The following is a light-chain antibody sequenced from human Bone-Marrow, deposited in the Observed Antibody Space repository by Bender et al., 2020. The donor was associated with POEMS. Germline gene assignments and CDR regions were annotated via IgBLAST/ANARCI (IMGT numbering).Light chain of an antibody. CDR1: SSDVGGHNY. CDR2: DVT. CDR3: SSYTSSSSWV. J-gene: IGLJ3*02. Sequence: QSALTQPASVSGSPGQSVTISCTGTSSDVGGHNYVSWYQHHPDEAPKVMIYDVTNRPSGVSNRFSGSKSGNTASLTISGLQAEDEADYYCSSYTSSSSWVFGVGTKLTVL. V-gene: IGLV2-14*03.